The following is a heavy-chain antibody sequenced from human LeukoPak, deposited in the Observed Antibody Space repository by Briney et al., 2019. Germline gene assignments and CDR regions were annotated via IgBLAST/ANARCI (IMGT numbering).Heavy chain of an antibody. CDR1: GFTFGDYA. D-gene: IGHD5-24*01. J-gene: IGHJ4*02. CDR3: TRALGRDGYNRQPFDY. Sequence: GRSLRLSCTASGFTFGDYAMSWFRQAPGKGLEWVGFIRSKAYGGTTEYAASVKGRFTISRDDSKSIAYLQMNSLKTEDTAVYYCTRALGRDGYNRQPFDYWGQGTLVTVSS. CDR2: IRSKAYGGTT. V-gene: IGHV3-49*03.